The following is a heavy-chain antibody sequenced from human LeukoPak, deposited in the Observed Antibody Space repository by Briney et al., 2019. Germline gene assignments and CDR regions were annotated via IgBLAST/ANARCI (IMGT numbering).Heavy chain of an antibody. Sequence: RASVKVSCKASGYTFTSYGISWVRQAPGQGLEWMGWISAYNGNTNYAQKLQGRVTMTTDTSTSIAYMELRSLRSDDTAVYYCARSEVVVPAAIVDAFDIWGQGTMVTVSS. J-gene: IGHJ3*02. CDR3: ARSEVVVPAAIVDAFDI. V-gene: IGHV1-18*01. CDR1: GYTFTSYG. CDR2: ISAYNGNT. D-gene: IGHD2-2*01.